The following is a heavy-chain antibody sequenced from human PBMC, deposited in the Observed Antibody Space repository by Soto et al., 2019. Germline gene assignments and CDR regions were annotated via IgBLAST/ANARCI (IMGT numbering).Heavy chain of an antibody. CDR2: IYYSGST. Sequence: TLSLTFTVSGGSISSCGYYWSCILQHPGKGLEWIGYIYYSGSTYYNPSLKSRVTISVDTSKNQFSLKLSSVTAADTAVYYCARDRDGDLYYFDYWGQGTLVTISS. CDR3: ARDRDGDLYYFDY. CDR1: GGSISSCGYY. J-gene: IGHJ4*02. V-gene: IGHV4-31*03. D-gene: IGHD4-17*01.